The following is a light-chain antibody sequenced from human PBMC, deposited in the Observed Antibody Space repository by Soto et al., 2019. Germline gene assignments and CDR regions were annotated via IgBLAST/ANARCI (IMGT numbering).Light chain of an antibody. CDR1: QSIGSY. J-gene: IGKJ4*01. CDR3: QQYDSLPLT. V-gene: IGKV1D-8*01. Sequence: ICITQPHSLLYASTGDRVTIRCLMSQSIGSYLAWYQQKRGKAPGLLIHGASTLPSGIPYRFSGSGSGTDFTLTISCLEPEDFAIYYCQQYDSLPLTFGQGTKVDIK. CDR2: GAS.